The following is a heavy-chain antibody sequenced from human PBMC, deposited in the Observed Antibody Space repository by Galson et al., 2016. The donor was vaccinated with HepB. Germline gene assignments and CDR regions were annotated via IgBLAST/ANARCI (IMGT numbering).Heavy chain of an antibody. CDR2: IYWDDDK. J-gene: IGHJ4*02. D-gene: IGHD5-12*01. CDR1: GFSLSTTGVG. Sequence: PALVKPTQTLTLTCTFSGFSLSTTGVGVGWIRQPPGKALEWLALIYWDDDKRYSPSLKRRLTITKDTSKNQVVLTMTNVDPVDTATYYCAHRQAESRIAKLTAATISPFDYWGRGTLVTVSS. V-gene: IGHV2-5*02. CDR3: AHRQAESRIAKLTAATISPFDY.